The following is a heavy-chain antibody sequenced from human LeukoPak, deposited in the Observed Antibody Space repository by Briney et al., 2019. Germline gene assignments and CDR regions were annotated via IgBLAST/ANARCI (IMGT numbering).Heavy chain of an antibody. CDR2: ISAYNGNT. J-gene: IGHJ6*02. V-gene: IGHV1-18*04. CDR1: GYTFTGYY. Sequence: ASVKVSCKASGYTFTGYYMHWVRQAPGQGLEWMGWISAYNGNTNYAQKLQGRVTMTTDTSTSTAYMELRSLRSDDTAVYYCARIHEVVPAKGMDVWGQGTTVTVSS. D-gene: IGHD2-2*01. CDR3: ARIHEVVPAKGMDV.